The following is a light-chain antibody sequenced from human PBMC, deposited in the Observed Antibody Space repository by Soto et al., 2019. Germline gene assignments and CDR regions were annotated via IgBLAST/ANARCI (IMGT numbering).Light chain of an antibody. CDR1: QGIRND. V-gene: IGKV1-6*01. Sequence: AIQMTQSPSSLSASVGDRVTITCRASQGIRNDLGWYQQKPGKAPKLLIYAASNLQSGVPSRFSRSGSGTAFYLTISSLEPEGVVTYYCLQEDNYPYTFGQGTKLEIK. CDR2: AAS. J-gene: IGKJ2*01. CDR3: LQEDNYPYT.